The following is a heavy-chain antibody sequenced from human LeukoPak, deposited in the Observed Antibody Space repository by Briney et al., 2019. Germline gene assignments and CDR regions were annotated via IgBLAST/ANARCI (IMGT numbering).Heavy chain of an antibody. CDR3: ARVNYDSSGYYFDY. CDR1: GGSISTYY. J-gene: IGHJ4*02. Sequence: SETLSLTCTVSGGSISTYYWTWIRQPPGKGLGWIGYIYYSGSTNYNSSLKTRVTISVDRSKNQFSLKQSSVTAADTAVYYCARVNYDSSGYYFDYWGQGTLVTVSS. D-gene: IGHD3-22*01. V-gene: IGHV4-59*01. CDR2: IYYSGST.